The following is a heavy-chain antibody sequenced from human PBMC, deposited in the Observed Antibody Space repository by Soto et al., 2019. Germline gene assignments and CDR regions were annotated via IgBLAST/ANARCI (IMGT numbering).Heavy chain of an antibody. Sequence: QVQLVQSGAEVKKPGSSVKVPCKASGGTFSSYAISWVRQAPGQGLEWMGGIIPIFGTANYAQKFQGRVTITADESTSTAYMELSSLRSEDTAVYYCATHGEAHYYYGMDVWGQGTTVTVSS. D-gene: IGHD3-10*01. J-gene: IGHJ6*02. V-gene: IGHV1-69*12. CDR1: GGTFSSYA. CDR3: ATHGEAHYYYGMDV. CDR2: IIPIFGTA.